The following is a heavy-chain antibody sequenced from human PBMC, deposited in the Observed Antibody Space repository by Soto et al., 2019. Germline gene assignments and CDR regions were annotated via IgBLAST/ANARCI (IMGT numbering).Heavy chain of an antibody. CDR3: AKRDCSSTSCYTSYYYYGMDV. Sequence: EVQLLESGGGLVQPGGSLRLSCAASGFTFSSYAMSWVRQAPGKGLEWVSAISGSGGSTYYADSVKGRFIISRDNSKNTLYLQMNSLRAEDTAVYYCAKRDCSSTSCYTSYYYYGMDVWGQGTTVTVSS. J-gene: IGHJ6*02. V-gene: IGHV3-23*01. D-gene: IGHD2-2*02. CDR2: ISGSGGST. CDR1: GFTFSSYA.